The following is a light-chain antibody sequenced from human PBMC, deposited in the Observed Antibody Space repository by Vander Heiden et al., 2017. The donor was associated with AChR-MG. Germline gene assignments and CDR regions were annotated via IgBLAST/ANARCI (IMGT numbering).Light chain of an antibody. CDR3: QAWDSSTVV. V-gene: IGLV3-1*01. Sequence: SYELTQPPSVSVSPGQTASITCSGEKLGDKYASWYQQKPGQSPVLVIYQESKRPSGIPERFSGSNSGNTATLTISGTQAMDEADYYCQAWDSSTVVFGGGTKLTVL. CDR2: QES. CDR1: KLGDKY. J-gene: IGLJ2*01.